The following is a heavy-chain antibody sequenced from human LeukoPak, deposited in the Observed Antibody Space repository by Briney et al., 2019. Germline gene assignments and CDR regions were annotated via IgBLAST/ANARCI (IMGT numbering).Heavy chain of an antibody. CDR2: IYHSGST. V-gene: IGHV4-30-2*01. J-gene: IGHJ3*02. CDR3: ARVDGSGRDDAFDI. D-gene: IGHD3-22*01. CDR1: GVSFSGYY. Sequence: PSETLSLTCAVYGVSFSGYYWSWIRQPPGKGLEWIGYIYHSGSTYYNPSLKSRVTISVDRSKNQFSLKLSSVTAADTAVYYCARVDGSGRDDAFDIWGQGTMVTVSS.